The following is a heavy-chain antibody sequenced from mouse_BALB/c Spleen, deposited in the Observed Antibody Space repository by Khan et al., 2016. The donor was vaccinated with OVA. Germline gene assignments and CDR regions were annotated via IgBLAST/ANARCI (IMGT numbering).Heavy chain of an antibody. CDR3: ASYRYDYFDY. Sequence: QVRLQQSGAELARPGASVKLSCKASGYTFTTYWMPWVKQRPGQGLEWIGTIYPGDGDTRYTQKFKGKATLTADKSSSTAYMQLSSLTSEDSAVYYCASYRYDYFDYWGQGTTLTVSS. CDR1: GYTFTTYW. D-gene: IGHD2-14*01. CDR2: IYPGDGDT. J-gene: IGHJ2*01. V-gene: IGHV1-87*01.